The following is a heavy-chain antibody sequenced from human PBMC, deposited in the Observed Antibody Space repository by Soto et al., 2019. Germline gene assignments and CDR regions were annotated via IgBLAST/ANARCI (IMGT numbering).Heavy chain of an antibody. CDR2: ISGTRGRQRNT. V-gene: IGHV3-23*01. D-gene: IGHD5-12*01. J-gene: IGHJ5*02. CDR1: GFIFSDYA. CDR3: AKTMARLGGYDMTWLAP. Sequence: DVQLLESGGNLVQPGMSLRLSCAASGFIFSDYAMTWVRQAPGRGLEWVSTISGTRGRQRNTFYTASVKGRFTVTRDNSKNTLFLQMNSLRVEDTAVYYCAKTMARLGGYDMTWLAPWGQGTMVPVSS.